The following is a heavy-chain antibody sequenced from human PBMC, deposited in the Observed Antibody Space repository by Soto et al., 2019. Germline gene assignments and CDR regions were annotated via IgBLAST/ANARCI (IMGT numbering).Heavy chain of an antibody. Sequence: SVKVCCKASGDTFSSYGISWVRHAPGQGLEFMGGIIPKFGTTNYAQKFRGRVTITADESTSTAYMEVSSLRSEDTAVYYCARASGRGWYTWFDPWGQGTLVTVSS. CDR2: IIPKFGTT. CDR1: GDTFSSYG. D-gene: IGHD6-19*01. J-gene: IGHJ5*02. CDR3: ARASGRGWYTWFDP. V-gene: IGHV1-69*13.